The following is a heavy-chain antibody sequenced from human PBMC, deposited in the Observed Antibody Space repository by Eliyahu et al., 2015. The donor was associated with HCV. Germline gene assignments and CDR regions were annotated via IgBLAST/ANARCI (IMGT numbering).Heavy chain of an antibody. V-gene: IGHV3-23*01. CDR2: ISGSGGST. Sequence: EVQLLESGGGLVQPGGSLRLSCAASGXTFSSYAMSWVRQAPGKGLEWVSAISGSGGSTYYADSVKGRFTISRDNSKNTLYLQMNSLRAEDTAVYYCAKDRPDYVWGSYRYPGDYWGQGTLVTVSS. CDR3: AKDRPDYVWGSYRYPGDY. D-gene: IGHD3-16*02. CDR1: GXTFSSYA. J-gene: IGHJ4*02.